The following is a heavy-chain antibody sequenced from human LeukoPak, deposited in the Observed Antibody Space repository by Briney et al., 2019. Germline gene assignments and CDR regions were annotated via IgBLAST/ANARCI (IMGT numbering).Heavy chain of an antibody. J-gene: IGHJ4*02. CDR2: INHSGST. D-gene: IGHD3-10*01. Sequence: SASQSPTHAVYARSFSVYYTGSIRHPPGKGLEWIGEINHSGSTNYISSPQSRVHISVDTCKNQFSLKLSSVTAADTAVYYGARSERGVRGGPIKFYYWGQGTLVTVSS. CDR1: ARSFSVYY. V-gene: IGHV4-34*01. CDR3: ARSERGVRGGPIKFYY.